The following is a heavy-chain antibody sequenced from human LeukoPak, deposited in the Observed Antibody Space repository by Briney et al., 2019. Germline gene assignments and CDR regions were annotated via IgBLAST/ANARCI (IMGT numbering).Heavy chain of an antibody. CDR1: GYSFTSYG. J-gene: IGHJ4*02. CDR3: ARPHSSGWYLGLWL. D-gene: IGHD6-19*01. V-gene: IGHV1-18*01. Sequence: ASVKVSCKASGYSFTSYGISWVRQAPGQGLEWMGWISTYNGNTNYAQKLQGRVTMATDTSTTTAYMELSSLTSDDTAVYYCARPHSSGWYLGLWLWGQGTLVTVSS. CDR2: ISTYNGNT.